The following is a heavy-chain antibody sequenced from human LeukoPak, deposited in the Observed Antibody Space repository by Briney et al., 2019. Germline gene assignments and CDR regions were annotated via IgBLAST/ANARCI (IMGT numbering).Heavy chain of an antibody. J-gene: IGHJ4*02. CDR2: IYYSGST. D-gene: IGHD6-13*01. CDR3: ARHVLYSSSWNYFDY. Sequence: WGWIRQPXGKGLEWIGSIYYSGSTYYNPSLKSRVTISVDTSKNQFSLKLSSVTAADTAVYYCARHVLYSSSWNYFDYWGQGTLVTVSS. V-gene: IGHV4-39*01.